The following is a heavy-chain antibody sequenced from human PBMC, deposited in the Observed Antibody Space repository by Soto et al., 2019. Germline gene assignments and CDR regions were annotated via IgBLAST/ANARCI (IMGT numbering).Heavy chain of an antibody. Sequence: LSLTCTVSGGSISSYYWSWIRQPPGKGLEWIGYIYYSGSTNYNPSLKSRVTISVDTSKNQFSLKLSSVTAADTAVYYCARVGPDDSSGYYPFDYWGQGTLVTVSS. CDR2: IYYSGST. D-gene: IGHD3-22*01. CDR3: ARVGPDDSSGYYPFDY. CDR1: GGSISSYY. J-gene: IGHJ4*02. V-gene: IGHV4-59*01.